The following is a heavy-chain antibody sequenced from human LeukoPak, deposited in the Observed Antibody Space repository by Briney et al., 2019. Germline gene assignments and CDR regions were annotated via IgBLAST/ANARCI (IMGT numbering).Heavy chain of an antibody. CDR2: ISYDGSNK. Sequence: GRSLRLSCAASGFTFSSYAMHWVRQAPGKGLEWVAVISYDGSNKYYADSVKGRFTISRDNSKNTLYLQMNSLRAEDTAVYYCAKGGYDSSSWYGYYYYYGMDVWGQGTTVTVSS. V-gene: IGHV3-30-3*01. CDR1: GFTFSSYA. J-gene: IGHJ6*02. CDR3: AKGGYDSSSWYGYYYYYGMDV. D-gene: IGHD6-13*01.